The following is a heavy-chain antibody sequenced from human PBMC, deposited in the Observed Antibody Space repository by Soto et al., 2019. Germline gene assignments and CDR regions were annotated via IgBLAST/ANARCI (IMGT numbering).Heavy chain of an antibody. CDR3: ARERDIVVVVAAPAFDY. CDR1: GFTFNNYW. D-gene: IGHD2-15*01. CDR2: IKNSSSNK. Sequence: GGSLRLSCVAPGFTFNNYWMNWVRQAPGQGLEWVSNIKNSSSNKYYVDSVKGRFTISRDSAKNSLYLQMNSLRAEDTAVYYCARERDIVVVVAAPAFDYWGQGTLVTVSS. V-gene: IGHV3-7*01. J-gene: IGHJ4*02.